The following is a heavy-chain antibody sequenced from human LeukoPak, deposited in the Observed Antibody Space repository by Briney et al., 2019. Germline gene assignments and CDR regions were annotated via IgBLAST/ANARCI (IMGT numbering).Heavy chain of an antibody. V-gene: IGHV3-30*18. J-gene: IGHJ4*02. CDR3: AKEEFDY. CDR1: GFTFSSYG. CDR2: ISYDGSNK. Sequence: PGGSLRLSCAASGFTFSSYGMHWVRKAPGKGLEWVAVISYDGSNKYYADSVKGRFTISRDNSKNTLYLQMNSLRAEDTAVYYCAKEEFDYWGQGTLVTVSS.